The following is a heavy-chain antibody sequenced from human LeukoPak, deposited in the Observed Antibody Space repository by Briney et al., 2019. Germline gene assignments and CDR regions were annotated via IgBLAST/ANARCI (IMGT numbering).Heavy chain of an antibody. J-gene: IGHJ5*02. CDR2: INHSGST. CDR1: GGSFSGYY. CDR3: ARCPLRYCSGGSCYRRYNWFDP. V-gene: IGHV4-34*01. D-gene: IGHD2-15*01. Sequence: SETLSLTCAVYGGSFSGYYWSWIRQPPGKGLEWIGEINHSGSTNYNPSLKSRVTISVDTSKNQFSLKLSSVTAADTAVYYCARCPLRYCSGGSCYRRYNWFDPWGQGTLVTVSS.